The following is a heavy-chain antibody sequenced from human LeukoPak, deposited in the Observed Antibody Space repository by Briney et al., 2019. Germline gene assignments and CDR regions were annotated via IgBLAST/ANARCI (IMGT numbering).Heavy chain of an antibody. V-gene: IGHV4-34*01. J-gene: IGHJ4*02. CDR1: GGAFSGYY. CDR3: ASLWRPY. CDR2: INHSGST. D-gene: IGHD3-10*01. Sequence: SETLSLTCAVYGGAFSGYYWSWIRQPPGKGLEWIGEINHSGSTNYNPSLKSRVTISVDTSKNQFSLKLSSVTAADTAVYYCASLWRPYWGQGTLVTVSS.